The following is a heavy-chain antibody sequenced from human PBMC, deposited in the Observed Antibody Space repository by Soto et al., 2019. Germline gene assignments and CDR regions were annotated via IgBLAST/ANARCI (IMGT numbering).Heavy chain of an antibody. J-gene: IGHJ4*02. CDR1: GFTFSSYG. V-gene: IGHV3-30*18. CDR3: AKDQPPVNTFDY. CDR2: ISYDGSNK. Sequence: PGGSLRLSCAASGFTFSSYGMHWVRQAPGKGLEWVAVISYDGSNKYYADSVKGRFTISRDNSKNTLYLQMNSLRAEDTAVYYCAKDQPPVNTFDYWGQGTLVTVSS.